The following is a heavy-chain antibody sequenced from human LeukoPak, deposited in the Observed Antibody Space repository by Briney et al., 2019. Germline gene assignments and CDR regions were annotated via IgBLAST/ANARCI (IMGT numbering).Heavy chain of an antibody. J-gene: IGHJ6*02. CDR2: INPNSGGT. CDR3: ARDVSSSSPYGMDV. CDR1: GYTFTGYY. V-gene: IGHV1-2*02. Sequence: ASVKLSCKASGYTFTGYYMHLVRQAPGPGLELMGWINPNSGGTNYAQKFQGRVTMTRDTSISTAYMELSRLRSDDTAVYYCARDVSSSSPYGMDVWGQGTTVTVSS. D-gene: IGHD6-6*01.